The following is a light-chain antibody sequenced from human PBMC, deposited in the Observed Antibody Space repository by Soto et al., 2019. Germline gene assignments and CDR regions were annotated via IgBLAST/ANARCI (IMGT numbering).Light chain of an antibody. Sequence: IVLTQSPGTLSLSPGGRATLSCRASQSVSSYLAWYQQKPGQAPRLLIYDASNRATGIPARFSGSGSGTDFTLTISSLQAEDVAVYYCQQYYSTPLTFGGGTKVDIK. V-gene: IGKV3-11*01. CDR2: DAS. J-gene: IGKJ4*01. CDR1: QSVSSY. CDR3: QQYYSTPLT.